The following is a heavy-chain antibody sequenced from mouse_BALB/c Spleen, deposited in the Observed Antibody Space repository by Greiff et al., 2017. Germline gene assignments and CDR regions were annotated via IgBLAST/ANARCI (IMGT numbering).Heavy chain of an antibody. V-gene: IGHV2-4-1*01. Sequence: VHLVESGPGLVQPSQSLSITCTVSGFSLTSYGVHWVRQSPGKGLEWLGVIWSGGSTDYNAAFISRLSISKDNSKSQVFFKMNSLQADDTAIYYCARNGYYRYDAMDYWGQGTSVTVSS. J-gene: IGHJ4*01. CDR2: IWSGGST. CDR3: ARNGYYRYDAMDY. CDR1: GFSLTSYG. D-gene: IGHD2-14*01.